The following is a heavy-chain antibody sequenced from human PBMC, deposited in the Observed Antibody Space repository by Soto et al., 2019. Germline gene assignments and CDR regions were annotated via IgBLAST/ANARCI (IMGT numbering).Heavy chain of an antibody. CDR2: INHSGST. J-gene: IGHJ3*02. CDR1: GGSFSGYY. D-gene: IGHD3-3*01. CDR3: ARRGITTSSDDAFDI. V-gene: IGHV4-34*01. Sequence: QVQLQQWGAGLLKPSETLSLTCAVYGGSFSGYYWSWIRQPPGKGLEWIGEINHSGSTNYNPSLKSRVTISVDTSKNQFSLKLSSVTAADTAVYYCARRGITTSSDDAFDIWGQGTMVTVSS.